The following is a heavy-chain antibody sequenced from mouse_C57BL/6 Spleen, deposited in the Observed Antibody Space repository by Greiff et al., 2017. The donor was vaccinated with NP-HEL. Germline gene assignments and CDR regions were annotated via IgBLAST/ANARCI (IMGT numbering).Heavy chain of an antibody. CDR2: ISYDGSN. CDR3: ARDLGIYDYGDWYFDV. Sequence: EVKLVESGPGLVKPSQSLSLTCSVTGYSITSGYYWNWIRQFPGNKLEWMGYISYDGSNNYNPSLKNRISITRDTSKNQFFLKLNSVTTEDTATYYCARDLGIYDYGDWYFDVWGTGTTVTVSS. D-gene: IGHD2-4*01. V-gene: IGHV3-6*01. J-gene: IGHJ1*03. CDR1: GYSITSGYY.